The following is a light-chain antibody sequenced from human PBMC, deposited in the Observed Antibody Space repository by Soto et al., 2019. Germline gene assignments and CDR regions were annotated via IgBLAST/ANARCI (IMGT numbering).Light chain of an antibody. CDR2: DVS. J-gene: IGLJ3*02. CDR1: SSDVGGYNY. V-gene: IGLV2-14*01. Sequence: QSALTQPASVSGYPGQSITISCTGTSSDVGGYNYVSWYQQHPGKAPKLMIYDVSNRPSGVSNRFSGSKSGNTASLTISGLQAEDEADYYCSSYTSSSTPLWVFGGGTKLTVL. CDR3: SSYTSSSTPLWV.